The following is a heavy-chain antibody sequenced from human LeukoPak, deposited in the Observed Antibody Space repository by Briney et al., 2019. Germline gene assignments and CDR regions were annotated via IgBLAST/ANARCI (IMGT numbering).Heavy chain of an antibody. V-gene: IGHV1-69*13. CDR1: GGTFSSYA. CDR2: IIPIFGTA. D-gene: IGHD6-19*01. CDR3: ARDLSTRIAVAGTFGDYYGMDV. Sequence: GASVKVSCKASGGTFSSYAISWVRQAPGQGLEWMGGIIPIFGTANYAQKFQGRVTITADESTSTAYMELSSLRSEDTAVYYCARDLSTRIAVAGTFGDYYGMDVWGQGTTVTVSS. J-gene: IGHJ6*02.